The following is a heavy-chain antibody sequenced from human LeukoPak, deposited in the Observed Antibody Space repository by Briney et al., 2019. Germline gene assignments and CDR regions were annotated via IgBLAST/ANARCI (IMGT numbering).Heavy chain of an antibody. D-gene: IGHD6-19*01. CDR2: IEQDGSEK. J-gene: IGHJ4*02. CDR3: AKEGYSSGWFFDY. Sequence: GGSLRLSCAASGFTFSSYWMSWVRQAPGEGLEWVANIEQDGSEKYYVDSVKGRFTISRDNSKNTLYLQMNSLRAEDTAVYYCAKEGYSSGWFFDYWGQGTLVTVSS. CDR1: GFTFSSYW. V-gene: IGHV3-7*01.